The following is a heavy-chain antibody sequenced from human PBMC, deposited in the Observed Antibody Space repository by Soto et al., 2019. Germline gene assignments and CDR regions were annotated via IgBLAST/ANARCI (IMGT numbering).Heavy chain of an antibody. CDR1: GFSLSDYS. J-gene: IGHJ4*02. D-gene: IGHD1-26*01. Sequence: DVQLVESGGGLVKPGGSLRLSCAASGFSLSDYSMNWIRQAPGKGLEWVASISSSSSFIHYAESMKGRFTISRDNAKNSLYLQMYSLSAEDTAVYYCAGSSDDGRDNWGQGTLVTVSS. CDR2: ISSSSSFI. CDR3: AGSSDDGRDN. V-gene: IGHV3-21*01.